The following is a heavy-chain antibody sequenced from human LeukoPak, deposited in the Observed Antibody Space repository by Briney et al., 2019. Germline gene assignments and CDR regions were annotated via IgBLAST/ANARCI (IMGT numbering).Heavy chain of an antibody. J-gene: IGHJ6*03. D-gene: IGHD1-1*01. V-gene: IGHV1-18*01. CDR1: GYTFRNYG. CDR3: ARDGNYFYYMDV. Sequence: GASVKVSCKASGYTFRNYGINWVRQAPGQGLEWVGWISGDNGNTNYAQKVQGRVTMTRDTSTSTAYMELRSLRSDDTAVYYCARDGNYFYYMDVWGKGTTVTDSS. CDR2: ISGDNGNT.